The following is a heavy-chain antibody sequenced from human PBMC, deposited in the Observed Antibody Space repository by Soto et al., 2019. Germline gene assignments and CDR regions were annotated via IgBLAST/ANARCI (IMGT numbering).Heavy chain of an antibody. Sequence: GGSLRLSCAASGFTFSSYSMNWVRQAPGKGLEWVSSISSSSSYIYYADSVKGRFTISRDNAKNSLYLQMNSLRAEDTAVYYCARDDITMIVGLDYWGQGTLVTVSS. CDR2: ISSSSSYI. CDR3: ARDDITMIVGLDY. CDR1: GFTFSSYS. V-gene: IGHV3-21*01. J-gene: IGHJ4*02. D-gene: IGHD3-22*01.